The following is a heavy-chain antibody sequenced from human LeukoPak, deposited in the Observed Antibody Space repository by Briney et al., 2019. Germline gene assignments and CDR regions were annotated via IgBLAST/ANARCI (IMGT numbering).Heavy chain of an antibody. D-gene: IGHD4-17*01. CDR1: GYAFTSYG. Sequence: ASVKVSCKASGYAFTSYGIRWVREAPGQGLEWMGWISAYNGNTNYAQKLQGRVTMTTDTPTSTAYMELRSLRSDDTAVYYCASPTETTVDAFDIWGQGTMVTVSS. CDR3: ASPTETTVDAFDI. CDR2: ISAYNGNT. J-gene: IGHJ3*02. V-gene: IGHV1-18*01.